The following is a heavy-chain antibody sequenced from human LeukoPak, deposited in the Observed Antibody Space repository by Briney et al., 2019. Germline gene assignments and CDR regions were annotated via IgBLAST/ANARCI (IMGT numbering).Heavy chain of an antibody. CDR2: INPNSGDT. Sequence: ASVKVSCKASGYTFSGYYIHWVRQAPGQGLEWMGWINPNSGDTHYAQKFQGRVTVTRDTSSSTAYMDLNSLISGDTAVYYCARVRYQLLFEGNWFDPWGQGTLVTVSS. CDR1: GYTFSGYY. D-gene: IGHD2-2*01. V-gene: IGHV1-2*02. J-gene: IGHJ5*02. CDR3: ARVRYQLLFEGNWFDP.